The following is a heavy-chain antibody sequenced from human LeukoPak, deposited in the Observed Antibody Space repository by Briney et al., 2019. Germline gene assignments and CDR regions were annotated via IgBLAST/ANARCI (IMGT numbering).Heavy chain of an antibody. J-gene: IGHJ5*02. CDR1: GYTFNGYY. CDR2: INPNNGGT. D-gene: IGHD4-23*01. CDR3: ARDNSMHERGWWFDP. V-gene: IGHV1-2*02. Sequence: ASVKVSCKSPGYTFNGYYMHWVRQAPGQGLEWMGWINPNNGGTKYAQNFQGRVTMTRDTSISTAYMELDRLRFDDTAVYYCARDNSMHERGWWFDPWGQGTLVTVSS.